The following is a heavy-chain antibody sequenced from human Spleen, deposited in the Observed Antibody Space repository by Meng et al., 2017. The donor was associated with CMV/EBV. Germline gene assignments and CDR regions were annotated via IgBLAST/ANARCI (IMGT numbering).Heavy chain of an antibody. V-gene: IGHV3-30-3*01. CDR1: GFTFSSYA. CDR3: AREYLRGYDY. J-gene: IGHJ4*02. Sequence: LSCAASGFTFSSYAMHWVRQAPGKGLEWVAVISYDGSNKYYADSVKGRFTISRDNSKNTLYLQMNSLRAEDTAVYYCAREYLRGYDYWGQGTLVTVSS. D-gene: IGHD2-2*02. CDR2: ISYDGSNK.